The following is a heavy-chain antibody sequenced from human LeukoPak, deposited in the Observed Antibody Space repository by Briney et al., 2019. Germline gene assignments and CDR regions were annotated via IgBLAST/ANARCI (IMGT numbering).Heavy chain of an antibody. J-gene: IGHJ4*02. D-gene: IGHD1-26*01. CDR1: GYSISSGYY. Sequence: SETLSLTCAVSGYSISSGYYWGWIRQPPGKGLEWIGSIYHSGSTYYHPSLKGRVTISVDTSKNQFSLKLSSVTAADTAVYYCARASGLGGSSSGAWGAIFDYWGQGTLVTVSS. CDR2: IYHSGST. V-gene: IGHV4-38-2*01. CDR3: ARASGLGGSSSGAWGAIFDY.